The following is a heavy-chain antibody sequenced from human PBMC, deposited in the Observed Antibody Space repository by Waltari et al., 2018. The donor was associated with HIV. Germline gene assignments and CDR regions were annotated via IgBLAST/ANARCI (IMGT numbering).Heavy chain of an antibody. Sequence: QVQLVQFGTEVKKAGASVKVSCKTSGYTFTEYGISWVRQAPGQGLEWMGWISPYKGDANYAQKLQGRVTMTTDTSTKTAYMEVRSLRSDDTAVYYCARQGLQYSDGMDVWGHGTTVTVSS. CDR1: GYTFTEYG. CDR2: ISPYKGDA. CDR3: ARQGLQYSDGMDV. V-gene: IGHV1-18*01. D-gene: IGHD4-4*01. J-gene: IGHJ6*02.